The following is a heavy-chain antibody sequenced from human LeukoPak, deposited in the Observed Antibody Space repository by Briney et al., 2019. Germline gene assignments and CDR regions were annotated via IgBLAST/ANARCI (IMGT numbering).Heavy chain of an antibody. V-gene: IGHV1-69*04. Sequence: SVKVSCKASGGTFSSYAISWVRQAPGRGLEWMGRIIPILGIANYAQKFQGRVTITADKSTSTAYMELSSLRSEDTAVYYCASSVVDDAFDIWGQGTMVTVSS. CDR2: IIPILGIA. CDR3: ASSVVDDAFDI. J-gene: IGHJ3*02. CDR1: GGTFSSYA. D-gene: IGHD3-22*01.